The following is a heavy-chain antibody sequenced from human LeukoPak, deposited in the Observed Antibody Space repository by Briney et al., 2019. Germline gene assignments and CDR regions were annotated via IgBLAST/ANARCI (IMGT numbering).Heavy chain of an antibody. J-gene: IGHJ4*02. Sequence: XEWXGYIYYSGSTNYNPSLKSRVAMSVDTSKNQFSLKLSSVAAADTAVYYCARDGSGTGWYSGDYWGQGILVTVSS. CDR2: IYYSGST. D-gene: IGHD6-19*01. CDR3: ARDGSGTGWYSGDY. V-gene: IGHV4-59*01.